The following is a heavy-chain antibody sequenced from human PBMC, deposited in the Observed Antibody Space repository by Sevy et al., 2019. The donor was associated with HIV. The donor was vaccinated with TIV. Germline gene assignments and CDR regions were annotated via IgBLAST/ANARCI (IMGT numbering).Heavy chain of an antibody. CDR2: ISSSISYT. J-gene: IGHJ4*02. D-gene: IGHD3-10*01. V-gene: IGHV3-11*06. Sequence: GGSLRLSCAASGFTFSDYYMSWIRQAPGKGLEWVSYISSSISYTNYADSVKGRFTISRDNAKNSLYLQMNSLRAEATAVDYCACEASMVKGAVYFDYWGQGTLVTVSS. CDR1: GFTFSDYY. CDR3: ACEASMVKGAVYFDY.